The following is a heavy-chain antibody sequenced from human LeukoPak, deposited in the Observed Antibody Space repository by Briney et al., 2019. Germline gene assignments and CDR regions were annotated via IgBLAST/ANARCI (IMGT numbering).Heavy chain of an antibody. D-gene: IGHD4-11*01. Sequence: ASVKVSCKASGYTFTSHGISWGRQSPGQGLEWMGWIGAYNGNPNYVQKLQGRVTMTNDTSPSTAYMELRSLRSADRAVYSRPRNDYNKWFDPWGQGTLVTVSS. CDR3: PRNDYNKWFDP. V-gene: IGHV1-18*01. CDR1: GYTFTSHG. J-gene: IGHJ5*02. CDR2: IGAYNGNP.